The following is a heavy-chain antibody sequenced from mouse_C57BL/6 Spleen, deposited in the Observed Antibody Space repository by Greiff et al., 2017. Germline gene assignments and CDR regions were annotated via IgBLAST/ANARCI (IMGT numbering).Heavy chain of an antibody. J-gene: IGHJ2*01. CDR1: GFNIKDDY. Sequence: EVQLQQSGAELVRPGASVKLSCTASGFNIKDDYMHWVKQRPEQGLEWIGWIDPENGDTEYASKFQGKATITADTSSNTAYLQRSSLTSEDTAVYYCTTRSTTEGFDYWGQGTTLTVSS. CDR3: TTRSTTEGFDY. CDR2: IDPENGDT. D-gene: IGHD1-1*01. V-gene: IGHV14-4*01.